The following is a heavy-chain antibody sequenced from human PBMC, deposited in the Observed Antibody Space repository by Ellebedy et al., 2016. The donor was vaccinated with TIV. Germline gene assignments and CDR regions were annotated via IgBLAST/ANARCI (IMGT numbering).Heavy chain of an antibody. CDR2: IYHRGTA. Sequence: SETLSLXCDVSGGSINSDGYSWSWIRQPPGKGLEWIGYIYHRGTASYKSSLKSRVTISVDRSKQQFSLKLTSVTAADTAVYYCARGGGGGYDLDYWGQGTLVTVAS. D-gene: IGHD5-12*01. CDR1: GGSINSDGYS. CDR3: ARGGGGGYDLDY. J-gene: IGHJ4*02. V-gene: IGHV4-30-2*01.